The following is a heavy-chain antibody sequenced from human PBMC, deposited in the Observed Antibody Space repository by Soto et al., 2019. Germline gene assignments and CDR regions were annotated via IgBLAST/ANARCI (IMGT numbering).Heavy chain of an antibody. CDR2: INPSGGST. V-gene: IGHV1-46*01. D-gene: IGHD3-3*01. CDR1: GYTFTSYY. Sequence: GASVKVSCKASGYTFTSYYMHWVRQAPGQGLEWMGIINPSGGSTSYAQKLQGRVTMTTDTSTSTAYMELRSLRSDDTAVYYCARDRYYDFWSGYSPYYYGMDVWGQGTTVTVSS. J-gene: IGHJ6*02. CDR3: ARDRYYDFWSGYSPYYYGMDV.